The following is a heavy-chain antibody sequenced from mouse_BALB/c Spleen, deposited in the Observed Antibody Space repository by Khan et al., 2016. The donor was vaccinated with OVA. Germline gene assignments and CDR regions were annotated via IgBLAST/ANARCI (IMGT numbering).Heavy chain of an antibody. CDR2: ISSGGSYT. J-gene: IGHJ4*01. CDR1: GFIFSSYG. D-gene: IGHD1-2*01. CDR3: ARFITTGTGDYYAMDY. Sequence: EVELVESGGDLVKPGGSLKLSCAASGFIFSSYGMSWVRQTPDKRLEWVATISSGGSYTYYPDRVKGRFTISRDNAKNTLYLQMSSLKSEDTAMYYCARFITTGTGDYYAMDYWGQGTSVTVSS. V-gene: IGHV5-6*01.